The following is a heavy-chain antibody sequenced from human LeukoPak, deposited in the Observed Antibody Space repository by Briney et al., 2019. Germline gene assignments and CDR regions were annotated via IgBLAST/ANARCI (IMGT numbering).Heavy chain of an antibody. Sequence: PSETLSLTCAVCGGSFSGYYWSWIRQPPGKGLEWIGEINHSGSTNYNPSLKSRVTISVDTSKNQFSLKLSSVTAADTAVYYCARAGYCSSTSCYSGRIDYWGQGTLVTVSS. D-gene: IGHD2-2*01. CDR2: INHSGST. CDR3: ARAGYCSSTSCYSGRIDY. CDR1: GGSFSGYY. J-gene: IGHJ4*02. V-gene: IGHV4-34*01.